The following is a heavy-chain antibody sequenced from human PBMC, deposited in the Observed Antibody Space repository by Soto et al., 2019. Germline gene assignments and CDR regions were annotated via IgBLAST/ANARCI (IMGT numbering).Heavy chain of an antibody. J-gene: IGHJ1*01. Sequence: PGKGLEWVSAVSIGGTAYYADSVKGRFTISRDNSKNTLYLQMNSLRAEDTAVYFRVHYVTPAGTRYSAYWGQGT. CDR2: VSIGGTA. CDR3: VHYVTPAGTRYSAY. V-gene: IGHV3-23*01. D-gene: IGHD2-2*01.